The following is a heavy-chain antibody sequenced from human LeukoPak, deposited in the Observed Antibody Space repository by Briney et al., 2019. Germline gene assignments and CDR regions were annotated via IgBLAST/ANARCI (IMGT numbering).Heavy chain of an antibody. Sequence: VASVKVPCKASGGTFSSYAISWVRQAPGQGLEWMGGIIPIFGTANYAQKFQGRVTITTDESTSTAYMELSSLRSEDTAVYYCARGGYCSSTSCYMVSWGQGTLVTVSS. V-gene: IGHV1-69*05. CDR1: GGTFSSYA. D-gene: IGHD2-2*02. CDR3: ARGGYCSSTSCYMVS. CDR2: IIPIFGTA. J-gene: IGHJ5*02.